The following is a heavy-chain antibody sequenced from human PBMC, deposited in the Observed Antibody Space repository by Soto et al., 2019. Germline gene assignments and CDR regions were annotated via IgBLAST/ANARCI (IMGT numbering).Heavy chain of an antibody. CDR2: ISYDGSNK. CDR3: ARMPGGEYSSSSSHFDY. D-gene: IGHD6-6*01. J-gene: IGHJ4*02. V-gene: IGHV3-30-3*01. CDR1: GFTFSSYA. Sequence: GGSLRLSCAASGFTFSSYAMHWVRQAPGKGLEWVAVISYDGSNKYYADFVKGRFTISRDNSKNTLYLQMNSLRAEDTAVYYCARMPGGEYSSSSSHFDYWGQGTLVTVSS.